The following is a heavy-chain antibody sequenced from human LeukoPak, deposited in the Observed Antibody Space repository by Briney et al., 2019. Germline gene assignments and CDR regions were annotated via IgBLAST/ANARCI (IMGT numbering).Heavy chain of an antibody. CDR1: GFSFSNFA. Sequence: PGGSLRLSCAASGFSFSNFAMGWVRQAPGKGLEWVSIIGGSGGTTYYADSVKGRFTVSRDNSKNTLYLHMSSLRAEDTAVYYCAREIGEFDYWGQGTLVTVSS. D-gene: IGHD3-3*01. V-gene: IGHV3-23*01. CDR2: IGGSGGTT. CDR3: AREIGEFDY. J-gene: IGHJ4*02.